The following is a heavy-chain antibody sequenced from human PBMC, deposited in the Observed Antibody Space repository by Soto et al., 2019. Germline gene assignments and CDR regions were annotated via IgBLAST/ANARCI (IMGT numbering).Heavy chain of an antibody. CDR1: GGTFSDYT. CDR2: ITPIIGIT. J-gene: IGHJ5*02. D-gene: IGHD3-16*01. CDR3: ARGGTLFDP. Sequence: QLVQSGAEVRKPGSSVKVSCKASGGTFSDYTISWVRQAPGQGLEWMGRITPIIGITNHAQKFRGRVTITADKSTSTVYMELSSLRPEDTAVYFCARGGTLFDPWGQGTLVTVSS. V-gene: IGHV1-69*02.